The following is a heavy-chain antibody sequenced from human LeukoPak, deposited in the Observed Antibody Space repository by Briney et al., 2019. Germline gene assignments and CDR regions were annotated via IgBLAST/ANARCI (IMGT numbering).Heavy chain of an antibody. CDR3: ATRRWFGELFDY. D-gene: IGHD3-10*01. J-gene: IGHJ4*02. CDR2: ISGSGGST. Sequence: GGSLSLSCAASGFTFSSYAMSWVRQAPGKGLEWVSAISGSGGSTYYADSVKGRFTISRDNSKNTLYLQMNSLRAEDTAVYYCATRRWFGELFDYWGQGTLVTVSS. CDR1: GFTFSSYA. V-gene: IGHV3-23*01.